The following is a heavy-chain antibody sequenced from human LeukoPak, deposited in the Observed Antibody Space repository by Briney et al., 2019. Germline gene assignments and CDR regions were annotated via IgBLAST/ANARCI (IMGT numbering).Heavy chain of an antibody. D-gene: IGHD6-19*01. CDR2: FDPEDGET. V-gene: IGHV1-24*01. J-gene: IGHJ4*02. CDR1: GYTLSELA. Sequence: ASVNVSCKVSGYTLSELAMHWVQQAPGKGLEWVGGFDPEDGETIYAQKLQGRVTMTEDTSTDTAYMELSSLRSEDTVVYYWATAAGSGWYPYFDYWGQGTLVTVSS. CDR3: ATAAGSGWYPYFDY.